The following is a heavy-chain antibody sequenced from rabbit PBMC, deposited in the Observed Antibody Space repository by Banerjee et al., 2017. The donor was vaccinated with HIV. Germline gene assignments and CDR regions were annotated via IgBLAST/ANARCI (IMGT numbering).Heavy chain of an antibody. D-gene: IGHD6-1*01. V-gene: IGHV1S45*01. CDR2: IDPLFRST. J-gene: IGHJ3*01. Sequence: QEQLVESGGGLVTLGGSLKLSCKASGFDFSSDYMSWVRQAPGKGLEWIGYIDPLFRSTYYASWAKGRFTISKTSSTTVTLQMTSLTAADTATYFCVRVAGYVGAGVGQWDLWGQGTLVTVS. CDR1: GFDFSSDYM. CDR3: VRVAGYVGAGVGQWDL.